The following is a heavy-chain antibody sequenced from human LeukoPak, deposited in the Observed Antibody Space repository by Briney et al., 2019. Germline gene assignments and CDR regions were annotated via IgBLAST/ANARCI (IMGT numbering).Heavy chain of an antibody. CDR3: GRHDPCRYSSGLFDY. D-gene: IGHD6-19*01. CDR1: GGSFSGYY. J-gene: IGHJ4*02. CDR2: INHSGST. V-gene: IGHV4-34*01. Sequence: SETLSLTCAVYGGSFSGYYWSWIRQPPGKGLELNGEINHSGSTNYNPSLKRRVTISVDTSKNQFYLKLSSVTAAATHVYYCGRHDPCRYSSGLFDYWGQGTLVTVSS.